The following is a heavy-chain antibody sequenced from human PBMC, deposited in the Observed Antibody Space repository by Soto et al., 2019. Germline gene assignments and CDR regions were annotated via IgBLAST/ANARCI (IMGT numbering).Heavy chain of an antibody. D-gene: IGHD6-6*01. J-gene: IGHJ4*02. Sequence: SETLSLTCTVSGGSISSGGYYWSWIRQHPGKGLEWIGYIYYSGSTYYNPSLKSRVTISVDTSKNQFSLKLSSVTAADTAVYYCARVVVGEDIAARTVDYWGQGTLVTVSS. CDR2: IYYSGST. V-gene: IGHV4-31*03. CDR1: GGSISSGGYY. CDR3: ARVVVGEDIAARTVDY.